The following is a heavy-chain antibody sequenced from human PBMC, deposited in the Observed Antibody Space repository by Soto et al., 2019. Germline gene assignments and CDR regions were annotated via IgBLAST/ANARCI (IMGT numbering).Heavy chain of an antibody. D-gene: IGHD3-16*01. CDR3: ARDWGCLSGRRGPQNDY. V-gene: IGHV3-33*01. Sequence: QVQLVESGGGVVQPGRSLRLSCAASGFTFSSYGMHWVRQAPGKGLEWVAVIWYDGSNKYYADSVKGRFTISRDNSKNTLYRQMNNLRAEDTAVYYCARDWGCLSGRRGPQNDYWGQGTLVTVFS. CDR2: IWYDGSNK. CDR1: GFTFSSYG. J-gene: IGHJ4*02.